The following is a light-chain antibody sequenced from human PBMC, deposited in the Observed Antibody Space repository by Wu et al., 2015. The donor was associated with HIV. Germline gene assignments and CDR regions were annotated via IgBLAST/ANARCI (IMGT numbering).Light chain of an antibody. CDR2: GAS. CDR3: QQYGRSPYS. J-gene: IGKJ2*03. CDR1: QIITSSY. V-gene: IGKV3-20*01. Sequence: EIVLTQSPVTLSLSPGERATLSCRASQIITSSYLAWYQQKPGQAPRLLIYGASNRATGIPDRFSGSGSGTDFTLTISRLEPEDFAVYYCQQYGRSPYSFGQGTKLEIK.